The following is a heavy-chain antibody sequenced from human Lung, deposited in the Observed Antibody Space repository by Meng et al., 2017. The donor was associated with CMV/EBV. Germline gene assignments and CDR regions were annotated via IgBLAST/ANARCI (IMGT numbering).Heavy chain of an antibody. V-gene: IGHV1-2*02. CDR1: GYTFTGYY. D-gene: IGHD3-3*01. Sequence: ASXXVSXKASGYTFTGYYMHWVRQAPGQGLEWMGWINPNSGGTNYAQKFQGRVTMTRDTSISTAYMELSRLRSDDTAVYYCAREMNVYYDFWSGYYPRPDYYYYGMDVWXQGTXVTVSS. J-gene: IGHJ6*02. CDR3: AREMNVYYDFWSGYYPRPDYYYYGMDV. CDR2: INPNSGGT.